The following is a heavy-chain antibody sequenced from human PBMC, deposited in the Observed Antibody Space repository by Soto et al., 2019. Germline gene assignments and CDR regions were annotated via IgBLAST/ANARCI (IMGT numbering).Heavy chain of an antibody. CDR1: DDSINSDKYY. D-gene: IGHD3-9*01. CDR3: ARLEGLATISYYFDF. CDR2: IDYRGNA. J-gene: IGHJ4*02. Sequence: QLQLQESGPGLVKPSETLSLTCSVSDDSINSDKYYWGWIRQPPGKGLEWIGSIDYRGNAYYNPSSQHRVTISLDKSKSQFSLKLNSVTAADSAVYFCARLEGLATISYYFDFWGPGALVTVSS. V-gene: IGHV4-39*01.